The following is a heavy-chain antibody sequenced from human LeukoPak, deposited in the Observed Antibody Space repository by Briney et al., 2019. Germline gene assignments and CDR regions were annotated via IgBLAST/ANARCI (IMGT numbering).Heavy chain of an antibody. CDR1: GVSVTGNY. D-gene: IGHD4-17*01. V-gene: IGHV3-66*01. Sequence: PGGSLRLSCAASGVSVTGNYWHWVRQAPRRAPEWVALLYSDGNTRYAASVAGRFTFSRDVAKSTLFLQMVNLRAEDTAQYYCVCGDYPLTNWGQGTLVTVSS. J-gene: IGHJ4*02. CDR3: VCGDYPLTN. CDR2: LYSDGNT.